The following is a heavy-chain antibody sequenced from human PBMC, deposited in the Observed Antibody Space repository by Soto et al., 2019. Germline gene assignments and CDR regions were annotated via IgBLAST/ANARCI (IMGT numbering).Heavy chain of an antibody. CDR1: GYTFYDYG. CDR2: IDPDKGNT. V-gene: IGHV1-3*01. D-gene: IGHD2-21*02. J-gene: IGHJ2*01. Sequence: QVRLVQSGAEVNKPGASVKVSCKASGYTFYDYGIHWVRQAPGQRLEWMGWIDPDKGNTKYSEKFQDRVTISRDTSASTVYMELSSLRSEDTAVYYCAKDSWVTTWYFDLWGAGTLVTVSS. CDR3: AKDSWVTTWYFDL.